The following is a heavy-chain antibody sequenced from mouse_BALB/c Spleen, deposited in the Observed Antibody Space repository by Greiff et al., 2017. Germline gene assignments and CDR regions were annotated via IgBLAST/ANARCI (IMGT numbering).Heavy chain of an antibody. CDR2: INPSTGYT. Sequence: QVQLQQSGAELAKPGASVKMSCKASGYTFPSYWMHWVKQRPGQGLEWIGYINPSTGYTEYNQKFKDKATLTADKSSSTAYMQLSSLTSEDSAVYYCARSGKITTATAYWGQGTLVTVSA. J-gene: IGHJ3*01. D-gene: IGHD1-2*01. CDR1: GYTFPSYW. V-gene: IGHV1-7*01. CDR3: ARSGKITTATAY.